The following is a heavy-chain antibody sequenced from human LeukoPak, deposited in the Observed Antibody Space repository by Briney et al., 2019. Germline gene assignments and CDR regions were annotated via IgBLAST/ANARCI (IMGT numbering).Heavy chain of an antibody. CDR3: ARETIVGAFDY. CDR2: ISSSSSYI. J-gene: IGHJ4*02. D-gene: IGHD1-26*01. Sequence: KPGGSLRLSCAASGFTFSSYEMNWVRQAPGKGLEWVSSISSSSSYIYYADSVKGRFTISRDNAKNSLYLQMNSLRAEDTAVYYCARETIVGAFDYWDQGTLVTVSS. V-gene: IGHV3-21*01. CDR1: GFTFSSYE.